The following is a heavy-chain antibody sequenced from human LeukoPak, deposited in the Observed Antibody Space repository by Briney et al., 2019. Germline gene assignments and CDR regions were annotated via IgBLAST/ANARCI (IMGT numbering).Heavy chain of an antibody. Sequence: VASVKVSCXASGDRISSYGITWVRQAPGQGLEWMGWISDYDGNTNSAQNVQGRVTMTTDTSTSTAYMELRSLRSDDTAVYYCAWSRVRGSPNPNAFDIWGQGTMVTVSS. CDR2: ISDYDGNT. CDR3: AWSRVRGSPNPNAFDI. J-gene: IGHJ3*02. D-gene: IGHD3-10*01. CDR1: GDRISSYG. V-gene: IGHV1-18*01.